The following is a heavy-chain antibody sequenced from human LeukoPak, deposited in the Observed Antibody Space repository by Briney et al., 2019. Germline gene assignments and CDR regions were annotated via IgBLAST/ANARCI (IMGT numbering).Heavy chain of an antibody. D-gene: IGHD5-24*01. CDR1: GGSFSGYY. CDR3: ARWARRWLHSYFDY. J-gene: IGHJ4*02. CDR2: INHSGST. Sequence: SETLSLTCAVYGGSFSGYYWSWIRQPPGKGLEWIGEINHSGSTNYNPSLKSRVTISVDTSKNQFSLKLSSVTAADTAVYYCARWARRWLHSYFDYWGQGTLVTVSS. V-gene: IGHV4-34*01.